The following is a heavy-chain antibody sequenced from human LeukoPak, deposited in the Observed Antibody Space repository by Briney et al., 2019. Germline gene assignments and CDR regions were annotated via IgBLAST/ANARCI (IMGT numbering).Heavy chain of an antibody. V-gene: IGHV4-59*08. Sequence: SETLSLTCTVSGGSITSYYWSWVRQPPGKGLEWIGYVYHGGSSGSTNYDPSLKSRVTISVDMSKNQFSLKLSSVTAADTALYYCARHQRLAWFDPWGQGTLVTVSS. CDR2: VYHGGSSGST. J-gene: IGHJ5*02. D-gene: IGHD6-25*01. CDR3: ARHQRLAWFDP. CDR1: GGSITSYY.